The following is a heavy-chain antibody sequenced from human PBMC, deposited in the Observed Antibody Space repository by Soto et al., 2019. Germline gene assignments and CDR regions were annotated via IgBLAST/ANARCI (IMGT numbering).Heavy chain of an antibody. Sequence: GGSLRLSCAASGFIFSSYTMHWVRQAPGKGLEWVGVITYDGSNQYYADSVKGRFTISRDNSRNMLFLQMNSQRPDDTAVYYCARAPSGSYPEFDYWGQGTLVTVSS. CDR1: GFIFSSYT. J-gene: IGHJ4*02. D-gene: IGHD1-26*01. CDR2: ITYDGSNQ. CDR3: ARAPSGSYPEFDY. V-gene: IGHV3-30-3*01.